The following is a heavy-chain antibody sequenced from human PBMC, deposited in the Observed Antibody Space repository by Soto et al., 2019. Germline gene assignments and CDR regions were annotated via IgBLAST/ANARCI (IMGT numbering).Heavy chain of an antibody. Sequence: QVQLVQSGAEVKKPGASVKVSCRASGYTFTNYGINWVRQAPGLGLEWMGWISAYNGNTKLAQKLQGRVRMTTDTSTSTAYLELRSLRFDDTAVYYCARGGSTWSAEYFQHWGQGTLLAVSS. V-gene: IGHV1-18*01. CDR3: ARGGSTWSAEYFQH. J-gene: IGHJ1*01. D-gene: IGHD2-15*01. CDR1: GYTFTNYG. CDR2: ISAYNGNT.